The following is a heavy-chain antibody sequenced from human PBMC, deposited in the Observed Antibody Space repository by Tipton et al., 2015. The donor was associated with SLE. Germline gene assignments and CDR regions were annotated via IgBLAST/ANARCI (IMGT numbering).Heavy chain of an antibody. J-gene: IGHJ1*01. CDR1: GFTFSSYS. V-gene: IGHV3-30*02. CDR3: ARHEVSGIGYFQH. D-gene: IGHD6-19*01. CDR2: IRYDGSDK. Sequence: SLRLSCAASGFTFSSYSMNWVRPAPGKGLEGVAFIRYDGSDKYYTDSVKGRFTISRDNSKNTLYLQMNSLRAEDTAVYYCARHEVSGIGYFQHWGQGTLVTVSS.